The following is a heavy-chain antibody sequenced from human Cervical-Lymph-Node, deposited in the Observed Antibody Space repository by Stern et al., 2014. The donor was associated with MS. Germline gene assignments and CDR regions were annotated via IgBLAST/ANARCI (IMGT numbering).Heavy chain of an antibody. CDR2: ISWNSGSI. D-gene: IGHD6-13*01. J-gene: IGHJ4*02. V-gene: IGHV3-9*01. CDR1: GFTFDDYA. CDR3: AKDSSWSSSLYYFDY. Sequence: EVQLVESGGGLVQPGRSLRLSCAASGFTFDDYAMHWVRQAPGKGLEWVSGISWNSGSIGYADSVKGRFTISRDNAKNSLYLQMNSLRAEDTALYYCAKDSSWSSSLYYFDYWGQGTLVTVSS.